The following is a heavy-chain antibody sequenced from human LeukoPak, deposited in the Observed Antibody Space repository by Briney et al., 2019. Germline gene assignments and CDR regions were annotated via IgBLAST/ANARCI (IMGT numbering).Heavy chain of an antibody. D-gene: IGHD3-22*01. V-gene: IGHV4-4*07. CDR3: ARLSGITMIVVVISDAFDI. CDR2: LHTSGST. Sequence: SETLSLTCTVSGGSISSYYWSWIRQPAGEGLEWTGRLHTSGSTHYNPSLKSRVTISVDTSKNQFSLKLSSVTAADTAVYYCARLSGITMIVVVISDAFDIWGQGTMVTVSS. J-gene: IGHJ3*02. CDR1: GGSISSYY.